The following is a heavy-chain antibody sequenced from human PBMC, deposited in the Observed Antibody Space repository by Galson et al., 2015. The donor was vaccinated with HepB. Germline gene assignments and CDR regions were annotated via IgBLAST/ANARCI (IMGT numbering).Heavy chain of an antibody. CDR3: VKERRRALDV. V-gene: IGHV3-64D*06. D-gene: IGHD3-10*01. CDR1: GFTFSSYA. CDR2: ISSNGGST. J-gene: IGHJ6*02. Sequence: SLRLSCAASGFTFSSYAMHWVRQAPGKGLEYVSAISSNGGSTYYADSVKGRFTISRDNSKNTLYLQMSSLRAEDTAVYYCVKERRRALDVWGQGTTVTVSS.